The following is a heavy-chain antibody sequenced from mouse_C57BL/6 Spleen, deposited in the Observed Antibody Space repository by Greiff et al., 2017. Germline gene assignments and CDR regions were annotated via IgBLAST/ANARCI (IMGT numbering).Heavy chain of an antibody. D-gene: IGHD1-1*01. CDR1: GYTFTSYW. V-gene: IGHV1-53*01. Sequence: VQLQQPGTELVKPGASVKLSCKASGYTFTSYWMHWVKQRPGQGLEWIGNINPSNGGTNYNEKFKSKATLTVDKSSSTAYMQLSSLTSEDSAVYYCARSTTVVVYYYAMDYWGQGTSVTVSS. CDR2: INPSNGGT. J-gene: IGHJ4*01. CDR3: ARSTTVVVYYYAMDY.